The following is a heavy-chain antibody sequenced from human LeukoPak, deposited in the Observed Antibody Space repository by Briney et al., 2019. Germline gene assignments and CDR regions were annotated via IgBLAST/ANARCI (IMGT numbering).Heavy chain of an antibody. CDR1: GFTFSPYW. CDR2: INSDGTIT. CDR3: ARGTALQDY. J-gene: IGHJ4*02. V-gene: IGHV3-74*01. D-gene: IGHD2-2*02. Sequence: GGSLRLSCAASGFTFSPYWMHWVRQVPGKGLVWVSDINSDGTITHYADSVKGRFTVSRDHAQDTLYLQMNSLRAEDTAVYYCARGTALQDYWGQGTLVTVSS.